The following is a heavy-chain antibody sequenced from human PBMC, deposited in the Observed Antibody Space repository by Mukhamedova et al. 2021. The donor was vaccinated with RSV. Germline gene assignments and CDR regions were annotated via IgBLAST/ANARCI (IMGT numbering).Heavy chain of an antibody. J-gene: IGHJ6*01. D-gene: IGHD2-2*01. CDR3: ARTSDMIVPGSMENYYYVMDV. CDR2: INPSDGST. Sequence: IHWVRQAPRQGLEWMGIINPSDGSTTYAQKLQGRVTMTRDTSTGTVYMDLSSLRSEDTAIYYCARTSDMIVPGSMENYYYVMDVW. V-gene: IGHV1-46*01.